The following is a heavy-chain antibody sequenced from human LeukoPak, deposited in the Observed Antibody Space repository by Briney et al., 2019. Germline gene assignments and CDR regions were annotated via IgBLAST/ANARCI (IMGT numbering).Heavy chain of an antibody. Sequence: GSLRLSCAASGFTFDDYGMSWVRQSPGKGLEWIGEINHSGSTNYNPSLKSRVTISVDTSKNQFSLKLSSVTAADTTVYYCARGFGSGWSTLFDYWGQGTLVTVSS. D-gene: IGHD6-19*01. J-gene: IGHJ4*02. V-gene: IGHV4-34*01. CDR3: ARGFGSGWSTLFDY. CDR1: GFTFDDYG. CDR2: INHSGST.